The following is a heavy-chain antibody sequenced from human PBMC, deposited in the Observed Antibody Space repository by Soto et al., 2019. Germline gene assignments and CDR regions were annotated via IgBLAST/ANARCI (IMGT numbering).Heavy chain of an antibody. V-gene: IGHV4-30-2*01. D-gene: IGHD5-18*01. J-gene: IGHJ4*02. CDR2: IYHSGST. Sequence: SETLSLTCAVSGGSISSGGYSWSWIRQPPGKGLEWIGYIYHSGSTYYNPSLKSRVTISVDRSKNQFSLKLSSVTAADTAVYYCARNTAMAPYYFDYWGQGTLVTVSS. CDR3: ARNTAMAPYYFDY. CDR1: GGSISSGGYS.